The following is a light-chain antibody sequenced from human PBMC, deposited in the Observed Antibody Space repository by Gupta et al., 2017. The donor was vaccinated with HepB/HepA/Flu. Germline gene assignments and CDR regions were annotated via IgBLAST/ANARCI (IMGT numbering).Light chain of an antibody. J-gene: IGKJ1*01. CDR2: DAS. V-gene: IGKV3-20*01. CDR1: QSVTSSY. CDR3: QQYATSPWT. Sequence: EIVLTQSPGTLSLSPGERATLSCRASQSVTSSYLAWFQQKSGQAPRLLIYDASSRAAGIPDRFSGSGSGTDFTLTIDKLEPEDLAVYFCQQYATSPWTVGQGTKVEIK.